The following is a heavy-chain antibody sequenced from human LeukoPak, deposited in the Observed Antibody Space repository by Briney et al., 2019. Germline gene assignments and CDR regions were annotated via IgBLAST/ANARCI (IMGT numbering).Heavy chain of an antibody. CDR2: IYSGGST. Sequence: GGSLRLSCAASGFTVSSYYMSWVRQAPGKGLAWVSLIYSGGSTYYADSVKGRFTISRDNSKNRLFLQMNSLRVGDTAVYYCARDLIMDVWGKGTTVTVSS. J-gene: IGHJ6*03. V-gene: IGHV3-66*02. D-gene: IGHD3-3*01. CDR3: ARDLIMDV. CDR1: GFTVSSYY.